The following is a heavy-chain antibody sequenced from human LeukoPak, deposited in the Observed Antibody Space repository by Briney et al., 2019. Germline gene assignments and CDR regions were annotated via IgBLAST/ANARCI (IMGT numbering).Heavy chain of an antibody. CDR1: GYTFTSYG. J-gene: IGHJ4*02. V-gene: IGHV1-18*01. CDR3: ARNPLRYYGSGSYYTEFDY. D-gene: IGHD3-10*01. Sequence: ASVKVSCKASGYTFTSYGISWVRQAPGQGLEWMGWISAYNGNTNYAQRLQGRVTMTTDTSTSTAYMELRSLRSDDTAVYYCARNPLRYYGSGSYYTEFDYWGQGTLVTVSS. CDR2: ISAYNGNT.